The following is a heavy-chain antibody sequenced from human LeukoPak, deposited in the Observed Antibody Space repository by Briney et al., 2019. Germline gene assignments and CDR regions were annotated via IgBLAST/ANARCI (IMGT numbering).Heavy chain of an antibody. CDR3: ARYGSGWKYYFGY. J-gene: IGHJ4*02. Sequence: SETLSLTCTVSGGSISSYYWSWIRQPPGKGLEWIGYIYYSGSTNYNPSLKSRVTISVDTSKNQFSLKLSSVTAADTAVYYCARYGSGWKYYFGYWGQGTLVTVSS. CDR1: GGSISSYY. D-gene: IGHD6-19*01. V-gene: IGHV4-59*01. CDR2: IYYSGST.